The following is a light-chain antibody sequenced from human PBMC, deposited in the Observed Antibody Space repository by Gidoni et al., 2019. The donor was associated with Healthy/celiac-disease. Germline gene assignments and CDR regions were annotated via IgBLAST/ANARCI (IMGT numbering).Light chain of an antibody. CDR1: QSISSY. V-gene: IGKV1-39*01. CDR2: AAS. CDR3: QQSYSTPQT. Sequence: DIQMTQSPSSLSASVGDRVTITCRASQSISSYLNWDQQKPGKAPKLLIYAASSLQSGVPSRFSGSGSGTDCTLTISSLQPEDFATYYCQQSYSTPQTFGQGTKLEIK. J-gene: IGKJ2*01.